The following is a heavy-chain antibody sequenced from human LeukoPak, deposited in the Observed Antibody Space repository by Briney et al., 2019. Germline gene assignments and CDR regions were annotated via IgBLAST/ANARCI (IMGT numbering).Heavy chain of an antibody. D-gene: IGHD6-19*01. CDR1: GFTFSSYA. J-gene: IGHJ4*02. Sequence: PGGSLRLSCAASGFTFSSYALSWVRQAPGKGLEWVSAISGSGGSTYYADSVKGRFTISRDNSKNTLYLQMNSLRAEDTAVYYCARGYSSGWHYFDYWGQGTLVTVSS. CDR2: ISGSGGST. CDR3: ARGYSSGWHYFDY. V-gene: IGHV3-23*01.